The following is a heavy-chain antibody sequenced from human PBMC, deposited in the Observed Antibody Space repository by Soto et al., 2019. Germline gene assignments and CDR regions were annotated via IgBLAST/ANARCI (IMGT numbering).Heavy chain of an antibody. V-gene: IGHV3-7*03. CDR1: GFTFSSYA. CDR3: AGWGGHDYNY. Sequence: GGSLRLSCAASGFTFSSYAMHWVRQAPGKGLEWVANINPDGNVGTYVDSVRGRFTTSRDNAKNSLYLQMNSLRADDTAVYFCAGWGGHDYNYWGQGIMVTVSS. J-gene: IGHJ4*02. D-gene: IGHD4-4*01. CDR2: INPDGNVG.